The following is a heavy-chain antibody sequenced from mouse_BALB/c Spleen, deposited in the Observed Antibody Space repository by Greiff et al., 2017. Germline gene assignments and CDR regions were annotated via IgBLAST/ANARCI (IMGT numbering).Heavy chain of an antibody. CDR3: VTTAPVAY. Sequence: EVQLQQSGAELVKPGASVKLSCTASGFNIKDTYMHWVKQRPEQGLEWIGRIDPANGNTKYDPKFQGKATITADTSSNTAYLQLSSLTSEDTAVYYSVTTAPVAYWGQGTLVTVSA. CDR2: IDPANGNT. CDR1: GFNIKDTY. D-gene: IGHD1-2*01. V-gene: IGHV14-3*02. J-gene: IGHJ3*01.